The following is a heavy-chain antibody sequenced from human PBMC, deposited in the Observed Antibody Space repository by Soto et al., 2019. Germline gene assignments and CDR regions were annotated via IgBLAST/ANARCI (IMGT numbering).Heavy chain of an antibody. V-gene: IGHV4-34*01. CDR2: INHSGST. CDR1: GGSFSGYY. D-gene: IGHD3-16*02. J-gene: IGHJ4*02. CDR3: ARGGGYDYIWGSYRPYYFDY. Sequence: SETLSLTCAVYGGSFSGYYWSWIRQPPGKGLEWIGEINHSGSTNYNPSLKSRVTISVDTSKNQFSLKLSSVTAADTAVYYCARGGGYDYIWGSYRPYYFDYWGQGTLVTVSS.